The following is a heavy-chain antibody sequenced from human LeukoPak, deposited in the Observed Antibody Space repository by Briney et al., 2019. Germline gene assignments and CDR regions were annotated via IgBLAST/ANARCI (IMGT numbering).Heavy chain of an antibody. V-gene: IGHV3-23*01. J-gene: IGHJ4*02. CDR2: ISGSGGST. D-gene: IGHD1-14*01. CDR3: ARGIISPRSYYFDY. Sequence: GGSLRLSCAASGFTFSNYSMNWVRQAPGKGLEWVSAISGSGGSTYYADSVKGRFTISRDNSKNTLYLQMNSLRAEDTAVYYCARGIISPRSYYFDYWGQGTLVTVSS. CDR1: GFTFSNYS.